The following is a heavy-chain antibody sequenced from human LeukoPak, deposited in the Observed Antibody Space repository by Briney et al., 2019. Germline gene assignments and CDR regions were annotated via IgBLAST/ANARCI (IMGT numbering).Heavy chain of an antibody. Sequence: SETLSLTCAVYGGSFSGYYWSWIRQPPGKGLEWIGEINHSGSTNYNPSLKSRVTISVDTSKNQFSLKLSSVTAADTAVYYCARAWNYRTFFDYWGQGTLVTVSS. CDR1: GGSFSGYY. V-gene: IGHV4-34*01. CDR3: ARAWNYRTFFDY. J-gene: IGHJ4*02. CDR2: INHSGST. D-gene: IGHD1-7*01.